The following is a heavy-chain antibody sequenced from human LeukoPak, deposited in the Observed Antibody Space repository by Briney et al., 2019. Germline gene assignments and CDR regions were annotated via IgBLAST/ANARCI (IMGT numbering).Heavy chain of an antibody. CDR3: ARDIASVRMDV. CDR1: GFTFRNHG. J-gene: IGHJ6*02. CDR2: IWYDGSNQ. V-gene: IGHV3-33*01. D-gene: IGHD2-21*01. Sequence: GGPLGLSCAASGFTFRNHGMHWVRQAPAQGLEWVAVIWYDGSNQYYADSVKGRFTISRDNSRNMLYLQVSSLRAEDTAVYYCARDIASVRMDVWGQGTTVIVSS.